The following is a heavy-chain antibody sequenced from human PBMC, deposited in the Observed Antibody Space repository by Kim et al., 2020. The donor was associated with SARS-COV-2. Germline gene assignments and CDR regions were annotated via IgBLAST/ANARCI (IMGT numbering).Heavy chain of an antibody. CDR3: ARDEDGLLLKYYFDY. V-gene: IGHV4-30-2*04. D-gene: IGHD3-22*01. J-gene: IGHJ4*02. Sequence: PSLNSRVTISVDTSKNQFSLKLSSVTAADTAVYYCARDEDGLLLKYYFDYWGQGTLVTVSS.